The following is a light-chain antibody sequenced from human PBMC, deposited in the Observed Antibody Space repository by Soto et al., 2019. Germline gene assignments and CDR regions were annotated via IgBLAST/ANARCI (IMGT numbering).Light chain of an antibody. Sequence: SYELTQPPSVSVAPGKTARITCGGNNIGSKSVHWYQQKPGQAPVLVIYYDSDRPSGIPERFSGSNSGNTATLTISRVEAGDEADYYCQVWDSSSDVVFGGVTKVTVL. CDR3: QVWDSSSDVV. J-gene: IGLJ2*01. CDR2: YDS. CDR1: NIGSKS. V-gene: IGLV3-21*04.